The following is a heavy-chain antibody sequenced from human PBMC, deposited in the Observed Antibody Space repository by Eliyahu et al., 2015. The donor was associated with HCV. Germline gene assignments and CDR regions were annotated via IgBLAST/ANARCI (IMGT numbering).Heavy chain of an antibody. CDR3: VKDGGKAAPYGLDV. CDR2: VGYTGQT. CDR1: GFLFSXXD. Sequence: EVQLVESGGGLVQPGGSLRLXCAASGFLFSXXDMHWVRQAPGKGLGWVSVVGYTGQTYYAGSVKGRFSISRDNGKNSLYLQMNSLRDGDTAVYYCVKDGGKAAPYGLDVWGKGTAVTVSS. D-gene: IGHD6-6*01. V-gene: IGHV3-13*01. J-gene: IGHJ6*04.